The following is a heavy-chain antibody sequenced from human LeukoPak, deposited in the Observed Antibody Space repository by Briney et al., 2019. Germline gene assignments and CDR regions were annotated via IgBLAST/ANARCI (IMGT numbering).Heavy chain of an antibody. CDR1: GFTFDDYA. V-gene: IGHV3-43*02. J-gene: IGHJ4*02. D-gene: IGHD5-24*01. Sequence: GGSLRLSCAASGFTFDDYAMHWVRQAPGKGLEWASLISGDGGSTYYADSVKGRFTISRDNSKNSLYLQMNSLRTEDTALYYCAKVLTRGDGYNNYFDYWGQGTLVTVSS. CDR3: AKVLTRGDGYNNYFDY. CDR2: ISGDGGST.